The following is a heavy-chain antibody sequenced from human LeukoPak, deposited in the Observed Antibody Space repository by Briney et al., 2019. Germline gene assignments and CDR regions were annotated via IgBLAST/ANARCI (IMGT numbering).Heavy chain of an antibody. CDR2: IYSGGST. D-gene: IGHD3-10*01. CDR3: ASDGSGSSSVI. J-gene: IGHJ4*02. Sequence: GGSLRLSCAASGFTVSSNYMSWDRQATGKGLEWVSVIYSGGSTYYADSVKGRFTISRDNSKNTLYLQMNSLRAEDTAVYYCASDGSGSSSVIWGQGTLVTVSS. V-gene: IGHV3-53*01. CDR1: GFTVSSNY.